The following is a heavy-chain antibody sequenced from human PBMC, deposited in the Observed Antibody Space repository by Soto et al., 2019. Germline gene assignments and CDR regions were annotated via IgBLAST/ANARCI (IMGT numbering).Heavy chain of an antibody. J-gene: IGHJ4*02. CDR1: GFTFSSHT. V-gene: IGHV3-21*01. D-gene: IGHD3-16*01. Sequence: DLVESGGGLAKPGGALRLSCTDSGFTFSSHTMNWVRQAPGKGLEWVSSISATGSDIYYGDSVMGRFTISRDNAKNSPYLQLNNLRVEDTAVYYCARGYDVVRVPVAIRVGYFDHWGQGTVVTVSS. CDR2: ISATGSDI. CDR3: ARGYDVVRVPVAIRVGYFDH.